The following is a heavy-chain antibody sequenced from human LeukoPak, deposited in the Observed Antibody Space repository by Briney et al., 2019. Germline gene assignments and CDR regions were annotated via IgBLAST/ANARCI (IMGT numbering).Heavy chain of an antibody. CDR3: AKGLRSGSYTGHPIDY. CDR1: GFTFSSYA. Sequence: PGGSLRLSCAASGFTFSSYAMSWVRQAPGKGLEWVSAISGSGGSTYYADSVKGRFTISRDNSKNTLYLQMNSLRAEDTAVYYCAKGLRSGSYTGHPIDYWGQGTLVTVSS. V-gene: IGHV3-23*01. J-gene: IGHJ4*02. D-gene: IGHD1-26*01. CDR2: ISGSGGST.